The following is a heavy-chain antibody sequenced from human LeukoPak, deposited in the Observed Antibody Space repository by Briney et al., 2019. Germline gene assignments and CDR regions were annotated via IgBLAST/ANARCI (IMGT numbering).Heavy chain of an antibody. Sequence: SGTLSLTCAVSGGSISSSNWWSWVRHPPGKGLEWIGDIYHSGTTNYNPSLKSRVSISVDKSKNQFSLKLSSVTAADTAVYYCARAGGSGYDQFDYWGQGTLVTVSS. CDR1: GGSISSSNW. CDR3: ARAGGSGYDQFDY. D-gene: IGHD5-12*01. CDR2: IYHSGTT. J-gene: IGHJ4*02. V-gene: IGHV4-4*02.